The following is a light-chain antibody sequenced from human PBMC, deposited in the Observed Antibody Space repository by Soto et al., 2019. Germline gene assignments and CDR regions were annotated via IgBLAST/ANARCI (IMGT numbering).Light chain of an antibody. CDR2: DAS. V-gene: IGKV1-5*01. Sequence: DIQMTQSPSTLSASVGDRVTITCRASQSISSWLAWYQQKPGKAPKLLIYDASSLESGVPSRFSGSGSGTEFTLTISSLQPDDFATYYCQQYNSYSPVFGGGTEVEIK. J-gene: IGKJ4*01. CDR3: QQYNSYSPV. CDR1: QSISSW.